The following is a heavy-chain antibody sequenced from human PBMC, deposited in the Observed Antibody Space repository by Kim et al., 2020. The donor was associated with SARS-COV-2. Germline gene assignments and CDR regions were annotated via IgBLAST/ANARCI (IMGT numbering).Heavy chain of an antibody. D-gene: IGHD3-10*01. J-gene: IGHJ4*02. Sequence: SETLSLTCTVSGGSISSYYWSWIRQPAGKGLEWIGRIYTSGSTNYNPSLKSRVTMSVDTSKNQFSLKLSSVTAADTAVYYCASLPSITMVRGVISSVDYWGQGTLVTVSS. CDR3: ASLPSITMVRGVISSVDY. V-gene: IGHV4-4*07. CDR2: IYTSGST. CDR1: GGSISSYY.